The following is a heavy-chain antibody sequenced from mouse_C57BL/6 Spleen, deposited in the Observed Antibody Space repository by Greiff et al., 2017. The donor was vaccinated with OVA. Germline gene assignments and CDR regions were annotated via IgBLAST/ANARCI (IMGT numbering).Heavy chain of an antibody. J-gene: IGHJ1*03. Sequence: EVQLQQSGPELVKPGASVKIPCKASGYTFTDYNMDWVKQSHGKSLEWIGDINPNNGGTIYNQKFKGKATLTVDKSSSTAYMELRSLTAEDTAVYYCARSVGSSWYFDVWGTGTTVTVSS. V-gene: IGHV1-18*01. CDR1: GYTFTDYN. CDR2: INPNNGGT. CDR3: ARSVGSSWYFDV. D-gene: IGHD1-3*01.